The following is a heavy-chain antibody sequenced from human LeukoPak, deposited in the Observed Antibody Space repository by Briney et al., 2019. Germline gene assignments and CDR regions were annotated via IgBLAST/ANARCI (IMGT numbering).Heavy chain of an antibody. CDR3: ARLKVWFDP. J-gene: IGHJ5*02. CDR2: IYTSGST. CDR1: GGSMSSYY. Sequence: SETLSLTCTVSGGSMSSYYWSWIRQPPGKGLEWIGYIYTSGSTNYNPSLKSRVTISVDTSKNQFSLKLSSVTAADTAVYYCARLKVWFDPWGQGTLVTVSS. V-gene: IGHV4-4*09.